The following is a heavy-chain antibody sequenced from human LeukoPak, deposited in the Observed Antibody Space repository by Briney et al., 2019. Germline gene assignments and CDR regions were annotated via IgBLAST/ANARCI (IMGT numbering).Heavy chain of an antibody. Sequence: PSQTLSLTCTVSGGSISSGGYYWSWIRQHPGKGLEWIGYIYYSGSTYYNPSLKSRVTISVDTSKNQFSLKLSSVTAADTAVYYCARGGGYYDFWSGYLNYYYGMDVWGQGTTVTVSS. CDR2: IYYSGST. V-gene: IGHV4-31*03. J-gene: IGHJ6*02. D-gene: IGHD3-3*01. CDR1: GGSISSGGYY. CDR3: ARGGGYYDFWSGYLNYYYGMDV.